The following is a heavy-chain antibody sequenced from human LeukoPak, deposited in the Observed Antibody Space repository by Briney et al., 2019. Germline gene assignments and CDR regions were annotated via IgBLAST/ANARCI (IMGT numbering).Heavy chain of an antibody. J-gene: IGHJ5*02. CDR1: GGSFSGYY. CDR3: AREDGGRLLPYNWFDP. Sequence: SETLSLTCAVYGGSFSGYYWSWIRQPPGKGLEWIGEINHSGSTNYNPSLKSRVTISVDTSKNQFSLKLSSVTAADTAVYYCAREDGGRLLPYNWFDPWGQGTLVTVSS. CDR2: INHSGST. D-gene: IGHD3-22*01. V-gene: IGHV4-34*01.